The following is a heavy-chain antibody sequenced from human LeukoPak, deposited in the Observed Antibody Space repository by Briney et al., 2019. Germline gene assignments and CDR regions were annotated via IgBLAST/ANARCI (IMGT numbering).Heavy chain of an antibody. CDR3: ARDLGYYDSSGYFDY. Sequence: GASVKVSCKASGGTFSSYAISWMRQAPGQGLEWMGGIIPIFGTANYAQKFQGRVTITTDESTSTAYMELSSLRSEDTAVYYCARDLGYYDSSGYFDYWGQGTLVTVSS. CDR2: IIPIFGTA. J-gene: IGHJ4*02. D-gene: IGHD3-22*01. CDR1: GGTFSSYA. V-gene: IGHV1-69*05.